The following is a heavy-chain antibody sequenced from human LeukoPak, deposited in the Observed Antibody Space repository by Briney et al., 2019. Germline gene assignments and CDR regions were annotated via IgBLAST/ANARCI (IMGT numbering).Heavy chain of an antibody. CDR2: IYTSGST. J-gene: IGHJ6*03. CDR1: GGSISSSSYY. D-gene: IGHD2-2*01. Sequence: SETLSLTCTVSGGSISSSSYYWSWIRQPAGKGLEWIGRIYTSGSTNYNPSLKSRVTISVDTSKNQFSLKLSSVTAADTAVYYCVRDGFKYCSSTSCHYYYYYMDVWGKGTTVTVSS. V-gene: IGHV4-61*02. CDR3: VRDGFKYCSSTSCHYYYYYMDV.